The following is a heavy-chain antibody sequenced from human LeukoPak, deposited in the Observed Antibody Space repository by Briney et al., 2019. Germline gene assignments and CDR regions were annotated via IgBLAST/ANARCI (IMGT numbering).Heavy chain of an antibody. D-gene: IGHD3-16*02. Sequence: PGGSLRLSCAASGFTFSSYSMNWVRQAPGKGLEWVSSITGSSTYIHYADSVKGRFTISRDNAKNSLYLQMNSLRAEDTAVYYCARGFADFVWGSYPSSHWGQGILVTVSS. CDR1: GFTFSSYS. CDR3: ARGFADFVWGSYPSSH. CDR2: ITGSSTYI. V-gene: IGHV3-21*01. J-gene: IGHJ4*02.